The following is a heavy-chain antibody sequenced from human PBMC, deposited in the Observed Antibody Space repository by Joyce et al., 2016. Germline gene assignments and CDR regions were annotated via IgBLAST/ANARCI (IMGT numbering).Heavy chain of an antibody. CDR2: INHGGST. J-gene: IGHJ4*02. Sequence: QVQIQQWGAGLVKPSETLSLTCAVYGDSFRGTYWSWIRQSPWKGLECIGDINHGGSTTYNPSLKSRVTMSVDTSKNQISLRVTSVTVADTAIYYCASLFPFDYWGQGTLVTVSS. V-gene: IGHV4-34*01. CDR3: ASLFPFDY. CDR1: GDSFRGTY.